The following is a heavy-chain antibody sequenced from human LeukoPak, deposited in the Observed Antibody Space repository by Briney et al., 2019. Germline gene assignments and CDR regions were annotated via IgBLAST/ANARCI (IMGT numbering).Heavy chain of an antibody. CDR3: ATRRYYYDSSGYYFDY. CDR2: ISASGGST. D-gene: IGHD3-22*01. J-gene: IGHJ4*02. CDR1: GFTFSSYA. V-gene: IGHV3-23*01. Sequence: GGSLRLSCAASGFTFSSYAMSWVRQAPGKGLEWVSAISASGGSTYYADSVKGRFTISRDNSKKTLYLQMNSLRAEDTAVYYCATRRYYYDSSGYYFDYWGQGTLVTVSS.